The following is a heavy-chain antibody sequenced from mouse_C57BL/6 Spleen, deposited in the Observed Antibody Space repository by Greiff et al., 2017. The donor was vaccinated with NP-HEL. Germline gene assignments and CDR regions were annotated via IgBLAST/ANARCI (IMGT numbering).Heavy chain of an antibody. CDR1: GYTFTSYG. J-gene: IGHJ4*01. V-gene: IGHV1-81*01. CDR2: IYPRSGNT. CDR3: ARRNYSNYAVLFYAMDY. Sequence: VQLQQSGAELARPGASVKLSCKASGYTFTSYGISWVKQRTGQGLEWIGEIYPRSGNTYYNEKFKGKATLTADKSSSTAYMELRSLTSEDSAVYFCARRNYSNYAVLFYAMDYWGQGTSVTVSS. D-gene: IGHD2-5*01.